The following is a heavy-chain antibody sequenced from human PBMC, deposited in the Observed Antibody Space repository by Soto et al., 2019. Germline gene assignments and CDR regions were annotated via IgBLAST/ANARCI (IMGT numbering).Heavy chain of an antibody. D-gene: IGHD1-26*01. Sequence: EVQLVESGGGLVQPGGSLRLSCAASGFTLSDHYMDWVRQAPGKGLEWVGRTKNKANRYTTEYAASVNGRFTISIDDSKNSLYLQMNSLKTEDTAVYYCARWVSGSPDNWGQGTLVTVSS. CDR2: TKNKANRYTT. J-gene: IGHJ4*02. CDR1: GFTLSDHY. CDR3: ARWVSGSPDN. V-gene: IGHV3-72*01.